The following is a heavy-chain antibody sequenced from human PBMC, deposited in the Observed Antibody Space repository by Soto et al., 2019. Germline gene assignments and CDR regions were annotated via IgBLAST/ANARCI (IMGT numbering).Heavy chain of an antibody. D-gene: IGHD6-6*01. CDR2: ISSSGTYT. CDR3: ARWLGSSSGYYGMDV. CDR1: GFTFSNYY. V-gene: IGHV3-11*06. J-gene: IGHJ6*02. Sequence: QVQLVESGGGLVKPGGSLRLSCAASGFTFSNYYMTWIRQAPGKGLEWVSYISSSGTYTNYADSVKGRFTISRDNAKNSLYLQMNSLRADDTAVYYCARWLGSSSGYYGMDVWGQGTTVTVSS.